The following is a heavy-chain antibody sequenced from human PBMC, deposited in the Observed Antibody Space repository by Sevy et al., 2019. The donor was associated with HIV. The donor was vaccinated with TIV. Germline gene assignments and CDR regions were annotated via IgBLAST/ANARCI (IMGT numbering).Heavy chain of an antibody. CDR3: ARDYSGSGSYYISNWFNP. V-gene: IGHV1-3*01. Sequence: ASLKVSCKTSGYTFTTYAIHWVRQAPGQRLEWMGWINAGNGNTKYSQNFQGRVTITRDTSASTAYMELSSLRVEDTAVYYCARDYSGSGSYYISNWFNPWGQGTLVTVSS. J-gene: IGHJ5*02. CDR1: GYTFTTYA. D-gene: IGHD3-10*01. CDR2: INAGNGNT.